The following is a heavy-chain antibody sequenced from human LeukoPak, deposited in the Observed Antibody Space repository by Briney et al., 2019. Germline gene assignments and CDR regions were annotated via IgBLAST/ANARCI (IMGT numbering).Heavy chain of an antibody. Sequence: SETLSLTCAVSGYSISSGYYWGWIRQPPGKGLEWIGSIYHSGSTYYNPSLKGRVTISVDTSKNQFSLKLSSVTAADTAVYYCARSLGYCSSTSCYGRFYYYYGMDVWGKGTTVTVSS. CDR3: ARSLGYCSSTSCYGRFYYYYGMDV. D-gene: IGHD2-2*01. CDR2: IYHSGST. CDR1: GYSISSGYY. V-gene: IGHV4-38-2*01. J-gene: IGHJ6*04.